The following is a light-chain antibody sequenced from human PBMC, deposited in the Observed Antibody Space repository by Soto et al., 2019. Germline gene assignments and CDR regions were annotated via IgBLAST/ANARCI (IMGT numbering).Light chain of an antibody. V-gene: IGKV1-27*01. CDR3: QKYNSAPRT. CDR2: AAS. J-gene: IGKJ1*01. CDR1: QGIGIY. Sequence: DIQMTQSPSSLSASLGDRVTITCRASQGIGIYLAWYQQKPGKVPKLLIYAASTLHSGVPSRFSGRGSGTDFTLTISSLQPEAAATYYCQKYNSAPRTFGQGTRVEI.